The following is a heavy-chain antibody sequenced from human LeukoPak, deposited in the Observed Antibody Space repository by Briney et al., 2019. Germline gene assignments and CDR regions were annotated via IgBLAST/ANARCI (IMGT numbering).Heavy chain of an antibody. Sequence: PGGSLRLSCAASGFTFISYAISWVRQAPGKGLEWVSSISGSGGRTSYADSVQGRFTISRDNSRNTLYLELNSLRAEDAAVYFCAMAVIGSGWTLDYWGQGTLVTVS. D-gene: IGHD6-19*01. V-gene: IGHV3-23*01. J-gene: IGHJ4*02. CDR1: GFTFISYA. CDR3: AMAVIGSGWTLDY. CDR2: ISGSGGRT.